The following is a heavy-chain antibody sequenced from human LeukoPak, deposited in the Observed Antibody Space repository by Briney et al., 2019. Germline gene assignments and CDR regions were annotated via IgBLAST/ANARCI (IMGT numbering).Heavy chain of an antibody. CDR1: GYTFTGYY. CDR2: SNPNSGGT. D-gene: IGHD1-26*01. Sequence: ASVKVSCKASGYTFTGYYMHWGRQAPGQGLEWRGWSNPNSGGTNYAQKFQGRVTMTRATSISTAYMELSRLRSDDTAVYYCARSDRPPFSGSYYYWGQGTLVTVSS. J-gene: IGHJ4*02. CDR3: ARSDRPPFSGSYYY. V-gene: IGHV1-2*02.